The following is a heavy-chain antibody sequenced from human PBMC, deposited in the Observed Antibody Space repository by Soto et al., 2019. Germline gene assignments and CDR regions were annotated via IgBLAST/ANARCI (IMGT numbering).Heavy chain of an antibody. CDR1: GFTFSSYW. V-gene: IGHV3-74*01. CDR3: ARDKVPFYGPGSFAY. Sequence: EVQLVESGGGLVQPGGSLRLSCAASGFTFSSYWMHWVRQAPGKGLVWVSRISSDGSDTTYADSVKGRFTISRDNAKNTLLLQQNSLRAEDTAVYYCARDKVPFYGPGSFAYWGQGTLVTVSS. J-gene: IGHJ4*02. CDR2: ISSDGSDT. D-gene: IGHD3-10*01.